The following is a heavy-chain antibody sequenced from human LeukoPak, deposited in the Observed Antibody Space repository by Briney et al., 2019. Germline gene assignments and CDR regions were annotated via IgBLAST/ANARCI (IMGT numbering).Heavy chain of an antibody. CDR2: IYSSGGT. Sequence: SETLSLTCNVSGDSIRGYYWSWIRQSPGKGLEWIGYIYSSGGTDYNPSLKSRVTISIGWSTSHLSLRLRSVTAADTAVYYCARESQLVSYYNYFYYMDVWGIGTTVTVAS. D-gene: IGHD6-6*01. CDR3: ARESQLVSYYNYFYYMDV. CDR1: GDSIRGYY. V-gene: IGHV4-59*01. J-gene: IGHJ6*03.